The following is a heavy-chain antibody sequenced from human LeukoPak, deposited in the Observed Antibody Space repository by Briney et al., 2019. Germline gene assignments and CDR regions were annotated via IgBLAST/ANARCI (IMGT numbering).Heavy chain of an antibody. CDR2: INWNGGST. D-gene: IGHD4-17*01. CDR1: GFTFGNYG. V-gene: IGHV3-20*04. J-gene: IGHJ4*02. CDR3: ARAQTYGDSRLLLDF. Sequence: GGSLRLSCAASGFTFGNYGMSWVRQAPGKGLEWVSGINWNGGSTGYADSVEGRFTIPRDNAKNSQYLQMNSLRVEDTALYYCARAQTYGDSRLLLDFWGQGTLVTVSS.